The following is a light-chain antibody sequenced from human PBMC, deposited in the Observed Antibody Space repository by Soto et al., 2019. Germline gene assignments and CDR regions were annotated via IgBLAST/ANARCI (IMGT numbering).Light chain of an antibody. V-gene: IGLV2-14*01. CDR2: EVS. Sequence: QSALTQPASVSGSPGQSITISCTGTSSDVGGYDYVSWYQQHPGQAPKVLIYEVSNRPSGVSNRFSGSKSGSTASLTISGLQAEDEADYHCTSYTRDTALVFGTGTKVTVL. CDR1: SSDVGGYDY. J-gene: IGLJ1*01. CDR3: TSYTRDTALV.